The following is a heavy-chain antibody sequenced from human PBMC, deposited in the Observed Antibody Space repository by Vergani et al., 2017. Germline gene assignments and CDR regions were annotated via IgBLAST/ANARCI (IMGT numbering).Heavy chain of an antibody. CDR1: GFTFSSYA. Sequence: QVQLVESGGGVVQPGRSLRLSCAASGFTFSSYAMHWVCQAPGKGLEWVAVISYDGSNKYYADSVKGRFTISRDNSKNTLYLQMNSLRAEDTAVYYCARDTGQVAATILFAFDIWGQGTMVTVSS. CDR2: ISYDGSNK. D-gene: IGHD2-15*01. V-gene: IGHV3-30-3*01. J-gene: IGHJ3*02. CDR3: ARDTGQVAATILFAFDI.